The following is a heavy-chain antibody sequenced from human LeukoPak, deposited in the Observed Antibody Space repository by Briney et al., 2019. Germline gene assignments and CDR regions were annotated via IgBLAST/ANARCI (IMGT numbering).Heavy chain of an antibody. J-gene: IGHJ4*02. Sequence: GGSLRLSCAASGFTFSSYAMSWVRQAPGKGLEWVSAISGSGGTTYYADSVKGRFTISRDNSRNTLHLQMNSLRAEDTAVYYCAARSYSSGNFYSPVDYWGQGTLVTVSS. V-gene: IGHV3-23*01. D-gene: IGHD3-10*01. CDR2: ISGSGGTT. CDR1: GFTFSSYA. CDR3: AARSYSSGNFYSPVDY.